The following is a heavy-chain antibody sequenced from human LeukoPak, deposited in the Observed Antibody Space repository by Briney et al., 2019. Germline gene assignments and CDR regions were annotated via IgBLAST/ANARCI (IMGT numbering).Heavy chain of an antibody. Sequence: PSETLSLTCTVSGGSVSSGSFYWSWIRQPPGKGLEWIGYVYYSGSTNYNPSLKSRVTISVDTSKNQFSLKLSSVTAADTAVYYCARDIPPRGSYYDYWGQGTLVTVSS. CDR1: GGSVSSGSFY. CDR2: VYYSGST. V-gene: IGHV4-61*01. J-gene: IGHJ4*02. CDR3: ARDIPPRGSYYDY. D-gene: IGHD1-26*01.